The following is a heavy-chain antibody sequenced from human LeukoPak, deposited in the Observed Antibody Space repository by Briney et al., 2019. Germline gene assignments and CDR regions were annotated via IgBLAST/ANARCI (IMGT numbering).Heavy chain of an antibody. V-gene: IGHV3-23*01. CDR3: AKRLGSYYYDSSGYQYFDY. Sequence: AGGSLRLSCAASGFTFSSYAMSWVRQAPGKGLEWVSAISGSGGSTYYADSVKGRFTISRDNSKNTLYLQMNSLRAEDTAVYYCAKRLGSYYYDSSGYQYFDYWGQGTLVTVSS. D-gene: IGHD3-22*01. CDR1: GFTFSSYA. CDR2: ISGSGGST. J-gene: IGHJ4*02.